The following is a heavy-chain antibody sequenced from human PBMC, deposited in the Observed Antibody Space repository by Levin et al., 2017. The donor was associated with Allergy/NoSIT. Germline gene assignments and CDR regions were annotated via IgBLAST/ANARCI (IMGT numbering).Heavy chain of an antibody. J-gene: IGHJ4*02. V-gene: IGHV1-18*01. CDR2: ISAYNGNT. Sequence: ASVKVSCKASGYSFTSYGISWVRQAPGQGLEWMGWISAYNGNTNYAQKLQGRVTMTTDTSMSTAYMELRSLRSDDTAVYYCARTYYDSSGYGVDYWGQGTLVTVSS. CDR3: ARTYYDSSGYGVDY. D-gene: IGHD3-22*01. CDR1: GYSFTSYG.